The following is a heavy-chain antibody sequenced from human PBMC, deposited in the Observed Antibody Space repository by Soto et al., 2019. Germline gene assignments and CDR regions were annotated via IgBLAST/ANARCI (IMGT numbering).Heavy chain of an antibody. CDR3: AKGRV. CDR1: GFIFSSQW. V-gene: IGHV3-7*05. J-gene: IGHJ6*02. CDR2: IRPDGSGK. Sequence: GGSLRLSCAASGFIFSSQWMSWVRQAPGRGLEWVASIRPDGSGKYYVDSVKGRFTISRDNAKNSLYLEMSGLRGEDTAIYYCAKGRVWGQGTTVTVSS.